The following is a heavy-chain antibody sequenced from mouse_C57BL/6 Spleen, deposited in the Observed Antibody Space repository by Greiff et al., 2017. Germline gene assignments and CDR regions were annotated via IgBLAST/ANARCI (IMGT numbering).Heavy chain of an antibody. CDR1: GYAFTNYL. Sequence: QVQLQQSGAELVRPGTSVKVSCKASGYAFTNYLIEWVKQRPGQGLEWIGVINPGSGGTNYNEKFKGKATLTADKSSSTAYMPLSSLTSEDSAVYFCASKGDYAMDYWGQGTSVTVSS. V-gene: IGHV1-54*01. CDR3: ASKGDYAMDY. CDR2: INPGSGGT. J-gene: IGHJ4*01.